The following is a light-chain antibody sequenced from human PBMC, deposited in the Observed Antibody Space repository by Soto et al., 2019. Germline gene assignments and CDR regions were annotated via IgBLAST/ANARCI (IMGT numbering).Light chain of an antibody. J-gene: IGKJ1*01. CDR1: QTISSW. Sequence: DIQMTQSPSTLSGSVGDRVTITCRASQTISSWLAWYQQKPGKAPTLLIYKASTLKSGVPSRFSGSGSGTEFTLTISSLQPDDFAIYYCQHYGSYSEAFGQGTKVELK. CDR3: QHYGSYSEA. V-gene: IGKV1-5*03. CDR2: KAS.